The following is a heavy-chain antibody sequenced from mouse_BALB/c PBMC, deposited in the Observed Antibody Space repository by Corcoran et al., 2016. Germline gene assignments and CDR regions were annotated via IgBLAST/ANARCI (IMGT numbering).Heavy chain of an antibody. Sequence: VQLQQSGAELVKPGASVKLSCKASGYTFTEYTIHWVKQRSGQGLEWIGWFYPRSKTTKYNEKFKDKATLTADKSSSTVYMELSRLTSEDSAVYVCARHAYYRDGGFAYWGQGTLVTVSA. V-gene: IGHV1-62-2*01. J-gene: IGHJ3*01. CDR3: ARHAYYRDGGFAY. D-gene: IGHD2-14*01. CDR1: GYTFTEYT. CDR2: FYPRSKTT.